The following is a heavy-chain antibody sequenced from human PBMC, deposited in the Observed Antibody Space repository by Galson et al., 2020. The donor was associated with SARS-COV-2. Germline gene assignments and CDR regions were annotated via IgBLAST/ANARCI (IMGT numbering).Heavy chain of an antibody. CDR2: IYRDGTK. V-gene: IGHV3-53*01. D-gene: IGHD6-19*01. CDR3: ARGYSSGWGLFDS. J-gene: IGHJ4*02. CDR1: GLTVSSNY. Sequence: GGSLRLSCATSGLTVSSNYMSWVRQAPGKGLEWVSVIYRDGTKYSADSVRGRFTISRDNSKNTLYLQMNSLRAEDTAVYYCARGYSSGWGLFDSWGQGTLVTVSS.